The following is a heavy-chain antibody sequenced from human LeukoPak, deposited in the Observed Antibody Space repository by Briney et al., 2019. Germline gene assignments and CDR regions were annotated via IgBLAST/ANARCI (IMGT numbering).Heavy chain of an antibody. CDR1: GFTFSSYA. J-gene: IGHJ4*02. V-gene: IGHV3-30-3*02. D-gene: IGHD4-17*01. CDR2: ISYDGSNK. Sequence: PGRSLRLSCAASGFTFSSYAMHWVRQAPGKGLEWVAVISYDGSNKYYADSVKGRFTISRDNSKNTLYLQMNSLRAEDTAVYYCAKRGMTTVPLYYFDYWGQGTLVTVSS. CDR3: AKRGMTTVPLYYFDY.